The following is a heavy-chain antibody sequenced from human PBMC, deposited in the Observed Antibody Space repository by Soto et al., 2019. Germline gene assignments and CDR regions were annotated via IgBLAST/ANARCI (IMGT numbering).Heavy chain of an antibody. CDR3: ARVSSPFGY. CDR2: IYSSGNT. D-gene: IGHD3-16*01. CDR1: GFTVSTNY. V-gene: IGHV3-53*02. J-gene: IGHJ4*02. Sequence: EVQLVETEGSLIQPGGSLRLSCPFPGFTVSTNYMSWVRQAPGKGLEWVSIIYSSGNTHYADSVKGRFTMSRDTSNNTVFLQMSSLRAEDTAVYYCARVSSPFGYWGQGTLVTVSS.